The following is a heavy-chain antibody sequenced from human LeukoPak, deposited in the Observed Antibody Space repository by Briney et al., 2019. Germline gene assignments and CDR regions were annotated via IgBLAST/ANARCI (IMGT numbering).Heavy chain of an antibody. CDR3: ASSFNPNYYGSGSYYDYYYYYMDV. D-gene: IGHD3-10*01. Sequence: PSETLSLTCTVSGGSISSGSYYWSWIRRPAGKGLEWIGRIYTSGSTNYNPSLKSRVTISVDTSKNQFSLKLSSVTAADTAVYYCASSFNPNYYGSGSYYDYYYYYMDVWGKGTTVTISS. CDR1: GGSISSGSYY. J-gene: IGHJ6*03. CDR2: IYTSGST. V-gene: IGHV4-61*02.